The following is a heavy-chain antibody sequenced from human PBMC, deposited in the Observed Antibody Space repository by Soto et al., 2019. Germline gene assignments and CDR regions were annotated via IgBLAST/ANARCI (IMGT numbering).Heavy chain of an antibody. J-gene: IGHJ4*02. CDR2: ISSSSSHI. Sequence: RLSCTASGFTFSSYSMNWVRQAPGKGLEWVSSISSSSSHIYYVDSVKGRFTVSRDNAKNSVYLQMNSPRAEDTAVYYCTREITASDYWGQGNLVTVSS. CDR3: TREITASDY. CDR1: GFTFSSYS. V-gene: IGHV3-21*01.